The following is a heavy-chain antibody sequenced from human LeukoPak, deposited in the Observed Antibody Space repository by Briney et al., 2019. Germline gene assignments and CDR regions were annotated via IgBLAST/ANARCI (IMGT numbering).Heavy chain of an antibody. CDR2: IYYSGST. J-gene: IGHJ4*02. CDR1: GGSISSYY. V-gene: IGHV4-59*01. D-gene: IGHD3-22*01. CDR3: ARVDSSAYKAFDY. Sequence: SETLSLTCTVSGGSISSYYWSWIRQPPGKGLEWIGYIYYSGSTKYNPSLKSRVTISVDTSKNQFSLKLSSVTAADTAVFYCARVDSSAYKAFDYWGQGTLVTVSS.